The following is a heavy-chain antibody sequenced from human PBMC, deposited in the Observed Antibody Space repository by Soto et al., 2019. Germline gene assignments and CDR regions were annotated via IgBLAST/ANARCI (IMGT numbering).Heavy chain of an antibody. Sequence: LCGGSIRSGGYYWRWIRQHPGKGLEWIGYIYYSGSTYYNPSLKSRVTISVDTSKNQFSLKLSSVTAADTAVYYCARDIGGPYGDYEGLGMDVWGQGTTVTVSS. V-gene: IGHV4-31*02. CDR2: IYYSGST. CDR3: ARDIGGPYGDYEGLGMDV. D-gene: IGHD4-17*01. J-gene: IGHJ6*02. CDR1: GGSIRSGGYY.